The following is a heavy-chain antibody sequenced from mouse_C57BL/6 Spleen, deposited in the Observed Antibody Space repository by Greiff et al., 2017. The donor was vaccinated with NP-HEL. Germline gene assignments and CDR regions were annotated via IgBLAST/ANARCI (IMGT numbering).Heavy chain of an antibody. CDR2: IRNKANGYTT. V-gene: IGHV7-3*01. J-gene: IGHJ2*01. Sequence: EVHLVESGGGLVQPGGSLSLSCAASGFTFTAYYMSWVRQPPGTALEWLGFIRNKANGYTTEYSASVKGRFTISRDNSQSILYLQMNALRAEDSATYYCARYYYGRGDYFDYWGQGTTLTVSS. CDR3: ARYYYGRGDYFDY. D-gene: IGHD1-1*01. CDR1: GFTFTAYY.